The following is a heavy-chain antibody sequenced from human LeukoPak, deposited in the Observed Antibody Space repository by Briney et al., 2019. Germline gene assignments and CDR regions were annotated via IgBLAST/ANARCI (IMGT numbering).Heavy chain of an antibody. CDR2: INPNSGGT. D-gene: IGHD3-10*01. V-gene: IGHV1-2*02. J-gene: IGHJ4*02. CDR1: GYTFTGYY. Sequence: ASVKVSCKASGYTFTGYYMHRVRQAPGQGLEWMGWINPNSGGTNYAQKFQGRVTMTRDTSISTAYMELSRLRSDDTAVYYCTSSNYYGSGSYYYLYYFDYWGQGTLVTVSS. CDR3: TSSNYYGSGSYYYLYYFDY.